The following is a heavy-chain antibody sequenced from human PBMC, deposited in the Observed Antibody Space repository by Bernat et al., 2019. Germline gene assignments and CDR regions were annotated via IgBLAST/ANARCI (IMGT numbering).Heavy chain of an antibody. CDR2: ISAYNGNT. J-gene: IGHJ6*02. V-gene: IGHV1-18*04. CDR3: ARADYDFWSGWGTYGMDV. Sequence: QVQLVQSGAEVKKPGSSVKVSCKASGYTFTSYGISWVRQAPGQGLEWMGWISAYNGNTNYAQKLQGRVTMTTDTSTSTAYMELRSLRSDDTAVYYCARADYDFWSGWGTYGMDVWGQGTTVTVSS. D-gene: IGHD3-3*01. CDR1: GYTFTSYG.